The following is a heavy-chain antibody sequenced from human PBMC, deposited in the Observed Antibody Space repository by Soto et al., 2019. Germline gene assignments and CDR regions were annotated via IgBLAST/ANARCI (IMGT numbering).Heavy chain of an antibody. V-gene: IGHV1-69*13. J-gene: IGHJ4*02. CDR2: IIPIFGTA. D-gene: IGHD3-22*01. CDR1: GGTFSSYA. Sequence: SVKVSCKASGGTFSSYAISWVRQAPGQGLEWMGGIIPIFGTANYAQKFQGRVTITADESTSTAYMELSSLRSEDTAVYYCASXRDYYDSSGYSFSYFDYWGQGTLVTVSS. CDR3: ASXRDYYDSSGYSFSYFDY.